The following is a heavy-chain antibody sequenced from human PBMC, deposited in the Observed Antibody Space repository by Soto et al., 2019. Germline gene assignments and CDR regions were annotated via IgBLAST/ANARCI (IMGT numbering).Heavy chain of an antibody. J-gene: IGHJ4*02. Sequence: SVKVSCKASGYTFTGYYMHWVRQAPGQGLEWMGGIIPNSGTANYAQKFQGRVTITADESTSTAYMELSSLRSEDTAVYYCARAREAALDYWGQGTLVTVSS. CDR1: GYTFTGYY. CDR2: IIPNSGTA. V-gene: IGHV1-69*13. CDR3: ARAREAALDY.